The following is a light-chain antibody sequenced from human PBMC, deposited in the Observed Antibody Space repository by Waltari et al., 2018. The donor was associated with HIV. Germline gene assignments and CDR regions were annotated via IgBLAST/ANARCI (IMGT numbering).Light chain of an antibody. CDR1: SSNIGSNY. Sequence: QSMLTQPPSASGTPGQRVTISCSGSSSNIGSNYVYWYQQVPGTAPKLPIYRNNQRPSGAPDRFSGFKSGTAASLASSGLRSEDEADYYCAAWDDSLSGWVFGGGTKLTVL. V-gene: IGLV1-47*01. CDR2: RNN. CDR3: AAWDDSLSGWV. J-gene: IGLJ3*02.